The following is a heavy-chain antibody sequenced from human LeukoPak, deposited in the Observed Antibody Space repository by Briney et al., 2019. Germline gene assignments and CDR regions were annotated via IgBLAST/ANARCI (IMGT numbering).Heavy chain of an antibody. D-gene: IGHD6-19*01. CDR1: GFTFSKYW. CDR2: INTDGTVT. Sequence: GGSLRLSCAASGFTFSKYWMLWVRQAQGKGLESVSRINTDGTVTTYADSVKGRFTVSRDNADNTMFLQMNSVRDEDTAVYYCATKQWLAPPPDSWGQGTPVTVSS. CDR3: ATKQWLAPPPDS. J-gene: IGHJ4*02. V-gene: IGHV3-74*01.